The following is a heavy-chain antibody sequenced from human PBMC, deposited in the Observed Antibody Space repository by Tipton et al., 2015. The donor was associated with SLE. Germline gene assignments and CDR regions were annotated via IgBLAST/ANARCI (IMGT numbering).Heavy chain of an antibody. D-gene: IGHD6-13*01. CDR1: GGSISSYY. CDR2: IYTSGST. CDR3: AMRGKRIAAAGDDAFDF. V-gene: IGHV4-4*07. Sequence: TLSLTCTVSGGSISSYYWSWIRQPAGKGLEWIGRIYTSGSTYYNPSLKSRVTISVDTSKNQFSLKLSSVTAADTAMYYCAMRGKRIAAAGDDAFDFWGQGTMVTVSS. J-gene: IGHJ3*01.